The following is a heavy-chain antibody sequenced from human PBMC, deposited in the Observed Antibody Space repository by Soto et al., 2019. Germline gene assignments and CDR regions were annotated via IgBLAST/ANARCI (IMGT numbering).Heavy chain of an antibody. Sequence: PSETLSLTCSVSGDSITTNGYYWGWIRQPPGKGLQWIGNVYWTGSTFSHPSLTSRVFISVDTSKNEFSLRLTSVTAADTAVYYCARSHYTYSPLIDYWGPGPLVTVS. D-gene: IGHD1-26*01. CDR2: VYWTGST. J-gene: IGHJ4*02. CDR3: ARSHYTYSPLIDY. V-gene: IGHV4-39*01. CDR1: GDSITTNGYY.